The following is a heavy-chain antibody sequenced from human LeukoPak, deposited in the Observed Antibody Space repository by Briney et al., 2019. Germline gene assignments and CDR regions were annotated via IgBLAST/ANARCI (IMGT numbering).Heavy chain of an antibody. Sequence: PSETLSLTCAVYGESFTGFYWNWIRQPPGDGLEWIGRIYTSGSTNYNPSLKSRVTMSVDTSKNQFSLKLSSVTAADTAVYYCASSIFGVAKDSGYNDYWGQGTLVTVSS. J-gene: IGHJ4*02. CDR1: GESFTGFY. CDR3: ASSIFGVAKDSGYNDY. CDR2: IYTSGST. D-gene: IGHD3-3*01. V-gene: IGHV4-59*10.